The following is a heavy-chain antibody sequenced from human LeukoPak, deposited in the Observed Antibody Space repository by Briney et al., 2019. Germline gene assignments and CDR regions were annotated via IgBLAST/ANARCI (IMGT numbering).Heavy chain of an antibody. Sequence: GESLKISCKGSGYSFTSYWIGWVRQMPGKGLEWMGIIYPGDSDTRYSPSFQGQVTISADKSISTAYLQWSSLKASDTATYYCARHTPPYYCSSTSCPNPYGMDVWGQGTTVTVSS. CDR1: GYSFTSYW. CDR3: ARHTPPYYCSSTSCPNPYGMDV. D-gene: IGHD2-2*01. CDR2: IYPGDSDT. V-gene: IGHV5-51*01. J-gene: IGHJ6*02.